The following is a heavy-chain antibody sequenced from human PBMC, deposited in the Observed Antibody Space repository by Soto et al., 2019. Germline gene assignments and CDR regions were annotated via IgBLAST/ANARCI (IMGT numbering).Heavy chain of an antibody. J-gene: IGHJ4*02. CDR1: GFTVSNNF. D-gene: IGHD3-16*01. CDR3: ARGGNGQRGSPH. CDR2: IYSGGSI. V-gene: IGHV3-53*02. Sequence: VQLVESGGGLIQAGGSLRLSCAVSGFTVSNNFMMWVRQAPGKGLEWVSLIYSGGSISYADSVKGLFTISRDGSMNKIYLQKNSLTAADTAVYYCARGGNGQRGSPHWGQGTLVTFSS.